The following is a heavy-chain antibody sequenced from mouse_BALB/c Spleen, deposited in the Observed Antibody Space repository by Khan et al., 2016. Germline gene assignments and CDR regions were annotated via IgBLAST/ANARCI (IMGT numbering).Heavy chain of an antibody. CDR3: AGEGLRRGFAY. Sequence: EVQLVESGGGLVKPGGSLQLSCAASGSTFSDYYMHWVRQTPEKRLEWVATISDGGSYTYYPDSVKGRFTISRANAKNNLYLQMSSLKSEDTAMYYCAGEGLRRGFAYWGQGTLVTVSA. V-gene: IGHV5-4*02. J-gene: IGHJ3*01. CDR2: ISDGGSYT. CDR1: GSTFSDYY.